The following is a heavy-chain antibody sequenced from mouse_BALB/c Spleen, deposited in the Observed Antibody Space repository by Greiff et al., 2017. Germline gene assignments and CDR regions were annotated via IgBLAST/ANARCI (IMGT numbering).Heavy chain of an antibody. D-gene: IGHD1-2*01. Sequence: EVKLMESGGGLVKPGGSLKLSCAASGFTFSSYTMSWVRQTPEKRLEWVATISSGGSYTYYPDSVKGRFTISRDNAKNTLYLQMSSLKSEDTAMYYCTRHYYGYVEGAMDYWGQGTSGTVSS. J-gene: IGHJ4*01. CDR3: TRHYYGYVEGAMDY. V-gene: IGHV5-6-4*01. CDR1: GFTFSSYT. CDR2: ISSGGSYT.